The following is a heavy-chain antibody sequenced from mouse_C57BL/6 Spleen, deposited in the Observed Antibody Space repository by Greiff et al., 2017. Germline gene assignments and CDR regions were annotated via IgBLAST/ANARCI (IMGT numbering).Heavy chain of an antibody. CDR1: GFTFSSYA. J-gene: IGHJ4*01. D-gene: IGHD2-5*01. V-gene: IGHV5-4*01. CDR2: ISDGGSYT. CDR3: ARDYSNYFDY. Sequence: EVKVEESGGGLVKPGGSLKLSCAASGFTFSSYAMSWVRQTPEKRLEWVATISDGGSYTYYPDNVKGRFTISRDNAKNNLYLQMSHLKSEDTAMYYCARDYSNYFDYWGQGTSVTGSS.